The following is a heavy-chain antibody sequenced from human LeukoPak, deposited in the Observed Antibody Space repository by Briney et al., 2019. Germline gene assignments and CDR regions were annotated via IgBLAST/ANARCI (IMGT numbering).Heavy chain of an antibody. J-gene: IGHJ4*02. D-gene: IGHD6-25*01. CDR3: ARYQRPYYFDY. CDR1: GGSISSYY. CDR2: IYYSGST. V-gene: IGHV4-59*01. Sequence: SETLSLTCTVSGGSISSYYWSWIRQPPGKGLEWVGYIYYSGSTNYNPSLKSRVTISVDTSKNQFSLKLSSGTAADTAVYYCARYQRPYYFDYWGQGTLVTVSS.